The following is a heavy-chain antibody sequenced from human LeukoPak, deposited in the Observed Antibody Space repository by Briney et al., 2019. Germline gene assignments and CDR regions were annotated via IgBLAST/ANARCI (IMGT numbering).Heavy chain of an antibody. CDR2: IYSGGNT. D-gene: IGHD3-9*01. Sequence: GGSLRLSFAVSGFIVSSNSMSWVRQAPGKWLEWASFIYSGGNTYYADSVKGRFTISRDTSKNTLYLQMNSLRAEDTAVYFFSKEKTAYDILTGTVSYYWGQGTLVTVSS. CDR3: SKEKTAYDILTGTVSYY. CDR1: GFIVSSNS. V-gene: IGHV3-53*01. J-gene: IGHJ4*02.